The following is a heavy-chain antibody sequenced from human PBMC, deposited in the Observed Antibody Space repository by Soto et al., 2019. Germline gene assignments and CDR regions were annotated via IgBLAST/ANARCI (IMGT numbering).Heavy chain of an antibody. Sequence: GGSLRLSCAASGFTFDDYAMHWVRQAPGKGLEWVSGISWNSGSIGYADSVKGRFTISRDNAKNSLYLQMNSLRAEDTALYYCANTLVYCSGGSCYGRENDAFDIWGQGTMVTVSS. CDR3: ANTLVYCSGGSCYGRENDAFDI. J-gene: IGHJ3*02. V-gene: IGHV3-9*01. D-gene: IGHD2-15*01. CDR1: GFTFDDYA. CDR2: ISWNSGSI.